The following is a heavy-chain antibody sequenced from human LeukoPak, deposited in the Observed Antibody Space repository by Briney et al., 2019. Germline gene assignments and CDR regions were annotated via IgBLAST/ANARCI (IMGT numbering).Heavy chain of an antibody. CDR3: ARIGNYYFDY. V-gene: IGHV4-4*02. J-gene: IGHJ4*02. CDR2: IYHSGST. CDR1: GGPISSGNW. Sequence: SGTLSLTCAVSGGPISSGNWWTWVRQPPGKGLDWIGEIYHSGSTNYNPSLKSRVTISVDKSKNQFSLKLTSVTAADTAVYFCARIGNYYFDYWGQGTLVTVSS. D-gene: IGHD1-1*01.